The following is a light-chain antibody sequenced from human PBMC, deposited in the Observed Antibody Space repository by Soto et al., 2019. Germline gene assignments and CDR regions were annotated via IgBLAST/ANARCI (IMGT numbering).Light chain of an antibody. CDR2: GAS. CDR3: QQYFSSPYT. CDR1: QSVSNNY. J-gene: IGKJ2*01. Sequence: ESVLTQSPGTLSLSPGERATLSCRASQSVSNNYLAWYQQKPGQAPRLLIYGASSRATGIPDRFSGSGSGIDFTLTITRLEPEDFAVYYCQQYFSSPYTFGQGTKLEIK. V-gene: IGKV3-20*01.